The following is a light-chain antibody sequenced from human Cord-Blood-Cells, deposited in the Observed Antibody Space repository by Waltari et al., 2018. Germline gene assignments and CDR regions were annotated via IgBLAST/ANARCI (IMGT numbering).Light chain of an antibody. CDR3: QQYNNWPQT. V-gene: IGKV3-15*01. CDR1: QSVSSN. J-gene: IGKJ1*01. Sequence: EIVMTQSPATLSMSPGERATLSCRASQSVSSNLAWYQQKPGQAPRLLIYGASTRATGIPARFSGSGSGPEFTLTISSLQSEDFAVYYCQQYNNWPQTFGQGTKVEIK. CDR2: GAS.